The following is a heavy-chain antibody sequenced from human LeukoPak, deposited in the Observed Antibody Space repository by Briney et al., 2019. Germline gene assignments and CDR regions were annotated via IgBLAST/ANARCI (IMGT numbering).Heavy chain of an antibody. Sequence: TGGSLRLSCAASGFTLSSYSMNWVRQAPGKGLEWVSYISSSSSTIYYADSVKGRFTISRDNAKNSLYLQMNSLRAEDTAVYYCARDVQPYYYGSGTESFDYWGQGTLVTVSS. CDR1: GFTLSSYS. V-gene: IGHV3-48*01. J-gene: IGHJ4*02. CDR3: ARDVQPYYYGSGTESFDY. CDR2: ISSSSSTI. D-gene: IGHD3-10*01.